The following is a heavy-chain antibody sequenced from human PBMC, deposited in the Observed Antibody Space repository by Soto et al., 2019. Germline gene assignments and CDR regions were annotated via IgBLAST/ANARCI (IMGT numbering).Heavy chain of an antibody. D-gene: IGHD3-10*01. Sequence: QVQLQESGPGLVKPSQTLSLTCTVSGGSISSGDYYWSWIRQPPGKGLEWIGYISYSGSTYYNPSLKSRVTISVDTSKNQFSLKLTSVTAADTAVYFCARDGSGSYSIPWGQGTLVTVSS. V-gene: IGHV4-30-4*01. CDR3: ARDGSGSYSIP. CDR2: ISYSGST. J-gene: IGHJ5*02. CDR1: GGSISSGDYY.